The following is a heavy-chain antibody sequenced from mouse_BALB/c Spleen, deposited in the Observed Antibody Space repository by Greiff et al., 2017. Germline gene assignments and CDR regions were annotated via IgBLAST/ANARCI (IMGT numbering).Heavy chain of an antibody. CDR3: ARVLYYGSSHWYFDV. D-gene: IGHD1-1*01. J-gene: IGHJ1*01. CDR1: GFTFSSYA. CDR2: ISSGGST. V-gene: IGHV5-6-5*01. Sequence: EVNVVESGGGLVKPGGSLKLSCAASGFTFSSYAMSWVRQTPEKRLEWVASISSGGSTYYPDSVKGRFTISRDNARNILYLQMSSLRSEDTAMYYCARVLYYGSSHWYFDVWGAGTTVTVSS.